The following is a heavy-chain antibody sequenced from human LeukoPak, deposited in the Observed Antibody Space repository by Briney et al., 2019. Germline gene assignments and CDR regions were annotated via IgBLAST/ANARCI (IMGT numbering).Heavy chain of an antibody. Sequence: SQTLSLTCPVAAVSISSGSYYWSWIRQPAGKGLEWIGRIYTSGSTNYNPSLKSRVTITVDTTKNQFSLKLSSVTAADTAVYYCARISSGWYVGLDYWGQGTLVTVSS. CDR1: AVSISSGSYY. J-gene: IGHJ4*02. CDR2: IYTSGST. CDR3: ARISSGWYVGLDY. V-gene: IGHV4-61*02. D-gene: IGHD6-19*01.